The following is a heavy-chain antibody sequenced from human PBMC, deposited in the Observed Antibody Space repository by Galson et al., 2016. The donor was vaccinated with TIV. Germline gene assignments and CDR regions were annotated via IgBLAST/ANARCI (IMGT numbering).Heavy chain of an antibody. Sequence: SLRLSCAASGFTFDDYAMHWVRQVPGKGLEWVSLISWDGENTFYADSVKGRFIISRDSSENSLYLQMNSLRTEDTALYYCVKDHTPELVGEDQICGLDFDYWGQGTLVTVSS. V-gene: IGHV3-43D*04. D-gene: IGHD2-8*02. CDR1: GFTFDDYA. CDR3: VKDHTPELVGEDQICGLDFDY. J-gene: IGHJ4*02. CDR2: ISWDGENT.